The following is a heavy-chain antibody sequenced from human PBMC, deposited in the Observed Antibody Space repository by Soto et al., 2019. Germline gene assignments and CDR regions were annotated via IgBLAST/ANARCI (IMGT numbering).Heavy chain of an antibody. V-gene: IGHV1-8*01. D-gene: IGHD2-15*01. CDR2: MNPNSGNT. Sequence: QVQLVQSGAEVKKPGASVKVSCKASGYTFTSYDINWVRQATGQGLEWMGWMNPNSGNTGYAQKFQGRVTMTRNTSISTAYMDLSSLRSEDTAVYYCARGVRSWCSGGSCYSSPDDYWGQGTLVTVSS. CDR3: ARGVRSWCSGGSCYSSPDDY. CDR1: GYTFTSYD. J-gene: IGHJ4*02.